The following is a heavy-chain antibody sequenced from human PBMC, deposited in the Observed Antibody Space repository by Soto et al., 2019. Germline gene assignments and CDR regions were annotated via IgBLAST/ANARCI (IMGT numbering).Heavy chain of an antibody. V-gene: IGHV4-61*01. J-gene: IGHJ4*02. CDR1: GGSVSSGSYY. D-gene: IGHD7-27*01. CDR2: IYYSGST. Sequence: SETLSLTCTVSGGSVSSGSYYWSWIRQPPGKGLEWIGYIYYSGSTNYNPSLKSRVTISVDTSKNQFSLKLSSVTAADTAVYYCARGRLGLGYDYWGQGTLVTVSS. CDR3: ARGRLGLGYDY.